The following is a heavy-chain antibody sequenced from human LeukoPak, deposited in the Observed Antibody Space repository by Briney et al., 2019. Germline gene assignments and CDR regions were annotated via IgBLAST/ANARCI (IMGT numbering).Heavy chain of an antibody. CDR1: GFTFSSYW. D-gene: IGHD3-10*01. Sequence: GGSLRLSCAASGFTFSSYWMSWVRQAPGKGLEWVADIKQDGSEKYYVDSVKGRFTISRDDAKNSLYLQMNSLKTEDTAVYYCTRGFYGSGRYPPLYWGQGTLVTVSS. V-gene: IGHV3-7*03. CDR3: TRGFYGSGRYPPLY. J-gene: IGHJ4*02. CDR2: IKQDGSEK.